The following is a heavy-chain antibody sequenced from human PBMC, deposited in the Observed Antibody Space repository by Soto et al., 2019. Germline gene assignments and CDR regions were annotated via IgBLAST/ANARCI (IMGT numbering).Heavy chain of an antibody. D-gene: IGHD6-19*01. J-gene: IGHJ6*02. V-gene: IGHV1-18*04. Sequence: QVQLVQSGAAVKKPGASVKVSCKASGYTFTSYGISWVRQAPGQGLEWMGWISAYNGNTNYAQKLQGRVTMTTDTSTSTADMELRSLRSDDTAVYYCARPGYGSSGWHGYYGMDVWCQGTTVTVSS. CDR3: ARPGYGSSGWHGYYGMDV. CDR1: GYTFTSYG. CDR2: ISAYNGNT.